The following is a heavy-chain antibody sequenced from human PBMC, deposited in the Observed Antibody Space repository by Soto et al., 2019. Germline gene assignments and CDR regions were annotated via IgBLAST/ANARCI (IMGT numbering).Heavy chain of an antibody. D-gene: IGHD4-17*01. J-gene: IGHJ3*02. CDR3: ARPPTVNDAFDI. V-gene: IGHV1-8*01. CDR1: GYTFTSYD. CDR2: MNPNSGNT. Sequence: ASVKVSCKASGYTFTSYDINWVRQATGQGLEWMGWMNPNSGNTGYAQKFQGRVTMTRNTSISTAYMEPSSLRSEDTAVYYCARPPTVNDAFDIWGQGTMVTVSS.